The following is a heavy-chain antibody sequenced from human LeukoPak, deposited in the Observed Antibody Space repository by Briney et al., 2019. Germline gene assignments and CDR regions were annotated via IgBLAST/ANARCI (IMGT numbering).Heavy chain of an antibody. J-gene: IGHJ4*02. CDR3: ASYDFWSGTPGV. Sequence: SVTLPLTCTVSGGSISSYYWSWIRQPAGKGLEWIGRIYTSGSTNYNPSLKSRVTMSVDTSKNQFSLKLSSVTAADTAVYYCASYDFWSGTPGVWGQGTLVTVSS. CDR2: IYTSGST. CDR1: GGSISSYY. D-gene: IGHD3-3*01. V-gene: IGHV4-4*07.